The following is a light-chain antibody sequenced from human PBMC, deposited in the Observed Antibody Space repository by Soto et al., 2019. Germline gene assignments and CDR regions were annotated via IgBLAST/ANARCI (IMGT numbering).Light chain of an antibody. CDR2: GAS. J-gene: IGKJ1*01. Sequence: IQMTQSPSSLSATVGDRVTITCRASQGISNELGWYQQRPGKAPKVLIYGASNLQSGVPSRFSGSASGTDFNLSISSLQPEDSATYYGLQDIKYPWTFGQGTKVDIK. CDR3: LQDIKYPWT. CDR1: QGISNE. V-gene: IGKV1-6*01.